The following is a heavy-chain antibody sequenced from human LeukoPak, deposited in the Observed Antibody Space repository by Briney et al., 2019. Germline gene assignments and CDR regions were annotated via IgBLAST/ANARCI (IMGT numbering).Heavy chain of an antibody. D-gene: IGHD4-23*01. Sequence: GESLKISCKGSGYSFTSYWIGWVRQMPGKGLEWMGIIYPGDSDTRYSPSFQGQVTISADKSISTAYLQWSSLKASDTAMYYYARLGRDATVVTQLFDYWGQGTLVTVSS. CDR1: GYSFTSYW. CDR2: IYPGDSDT. V-gene: IGHV5-51*01. J-gene: IGHJ4*02. CDR3: ARLGRDATVVTQLFDY.